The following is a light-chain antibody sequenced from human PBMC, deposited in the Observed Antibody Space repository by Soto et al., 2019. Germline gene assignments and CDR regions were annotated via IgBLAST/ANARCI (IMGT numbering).Light chain of an antibody. Sequence: QSVLTQPPSTSGTPGQTVTISCSGSTSNIGSNYVYWYQQLPGTAPQLLISNDNQRPSGVPDRFSGSKSGTSASLAISGLRSEDKADYSCAAWDDSLSGVVFGGGTKVTVL. CDR3: AAWDDSLSGVV. V-gene: IGLV1-47*02. CDR2: NDN. J-gene: IGLJ2*01. CDR1: TSNIGSNY.